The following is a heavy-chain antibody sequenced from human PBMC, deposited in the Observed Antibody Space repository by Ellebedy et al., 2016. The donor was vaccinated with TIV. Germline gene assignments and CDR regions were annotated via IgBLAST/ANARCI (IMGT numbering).Heavy chain of an antibody. J-gene: IGHJ4*02. V-gene: IGHV3-7*03. CDR3: ATDLNWSGF. Sequence: GGSLRLSCATSGFTFSSYWTSWVRQAPGKGLEWVANIKQDGSEKYYVDSVKGRFTISRDNAKNSLYLHMNSLRADDTAVYYCATDLNWSGFWGQGTQVTVSS. CDR1: GFTFSSYW. D-gene: IGHD3-3*01. CDR2: IKQDGSEK.